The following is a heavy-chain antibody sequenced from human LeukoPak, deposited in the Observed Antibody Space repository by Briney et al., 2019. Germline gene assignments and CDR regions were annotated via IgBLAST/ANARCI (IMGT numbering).Heavy chain of an antibody. Sequence: GGFLRLSCAASGFTFSSYAMSWVRQAPGKGLEWVSAISGSGGSTYYADSVKGQFTISRDNSKNTLYLQMNSLRAEDTAVYYCAKVSIGDYFDYWGQGTLVTVSS. V-gene: IGHV3-23*01. J-gene: IGHJ4*02. CDR2: ISGSGGST. D-gene: IGHD4-17*01. CDR1: GFTFSSYA. CDR3: AKVSIGDYFDY.